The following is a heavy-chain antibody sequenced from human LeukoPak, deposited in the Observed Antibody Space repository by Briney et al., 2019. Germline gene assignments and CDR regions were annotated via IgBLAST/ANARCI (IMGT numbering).Heavy chain of an antibody. Sequence: GGSLRLSCAASGFTFSSYGMHWVRQAPGKGLEWVAVISYDGSNKYYADSVKGRFTISRDNSKNTLYLQMNSLRAEDTAVYYCAKGGIERWLQLGDYWGQGTLVTVSS. CDR3: AKGGIERWLQLGDY. CDR1: GFTFSSYG. CDR2: ISYDGSNK. J-gene: IGHJ4*02. D-gene: IGHD5-24*01. V-gene: IGHV3-30*18.